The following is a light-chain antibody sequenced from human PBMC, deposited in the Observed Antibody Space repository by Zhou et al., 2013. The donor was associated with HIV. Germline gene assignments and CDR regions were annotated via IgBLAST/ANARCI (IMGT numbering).Light chain of an antibody. Sequence: EIVLTQSPATLSLSPGERATLSCRASQSVGTNLAWYQQKPGQAPRLLIYAASSRATGIPDRFSGSGSGTDFTLTISRLEPEDFAVYYCQQYGNSPLLVFGGGTKVEIK. J-gene: IGKJ4*01. CDR1: QSVGTN. CDR2: AAS. CDR3: QQYGNSPLLV. V-gene: IGKV3-20*01.